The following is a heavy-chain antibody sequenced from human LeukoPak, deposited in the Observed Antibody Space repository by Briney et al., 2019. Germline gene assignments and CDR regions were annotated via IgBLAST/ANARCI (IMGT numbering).Heavy chain of an antibody. CDR1: GGSISSSSYY. V-gene: IGHV4-39*07. CDR2: INHSGST. CDR3: ASSTFQADTAMSN. D-gene: IGHD5-18*01. Sequence: SETLSLTCTVSGGSISSSSYYWGWIRQPPGKGLEWIGEINHSGSTNYNPSLKSRVTISVDTSKNQFSLKLSSVTAADTAVYYCASSTFQADTAMSNWGQGTLVTVSS. J-gene: IGHJ4*02.